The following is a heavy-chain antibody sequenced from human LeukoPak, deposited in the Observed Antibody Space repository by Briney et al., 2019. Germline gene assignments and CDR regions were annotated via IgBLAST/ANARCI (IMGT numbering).Heavy chain of an antibody. V-gene: IGHV4-34*01. D-gene: IGHD5-18*01. J-gene: IGHJ4*02. CDR3: ASGYSYDLFDY. CDR1: GGSFSGYY. CDR2: INHSGST. Sequence: PSETLSLTCAVYGGSFSGYYWSWIRQPPGKGLEWIGEINHSGSTNYNPSLKSRVTISVDTSKNQFSPKLSSVTAADTAVYYCASGYSYDLFDYWGQGTLVTVSS.